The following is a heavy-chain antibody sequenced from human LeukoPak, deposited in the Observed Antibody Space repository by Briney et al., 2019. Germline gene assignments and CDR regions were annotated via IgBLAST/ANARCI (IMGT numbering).Heavy chain of an antibody. Sequence: GGSLRLSCAACGFTFSSYGMHWVRQAPGKGLEWVAFIRNDGRNKYYADSVKGRFTISRDNSKNTLYLQMNSLRAEDTAVYYCAKGLRKLIVGSTEYYFDYWGQGTLVTVSS. CDR1: GFTFSSYG. CDR2: IRNDGRNK. V-gene: IGHV3-30*02. CDR3: AKGLRKLIVGSTEYYFDY. J-gene: IGHJ4*02. D-gene: IGHD1-26*01.